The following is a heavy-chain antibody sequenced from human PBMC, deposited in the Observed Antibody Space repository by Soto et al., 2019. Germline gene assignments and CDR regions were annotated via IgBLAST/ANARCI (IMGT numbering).Heavy chain of an antibody. CDR1: GYTFTSYA. CDR3: ASDGGFVGLLSS. J-gene: IGHJ5*02. Sequence: ASVKVSCKASGYTFTSYAMHWVRQAPGQRLEWMGWINAYNGNTNYAQKLQGRVTMTTDTSTSTAYMELRSLRSDDTAVYYCASDGGFVGLLSSWGQGTLVTVSS. V-gene: IGHV1-18*01. CDR2: INAYNGNT. D-gene: IGHD3-10*01.